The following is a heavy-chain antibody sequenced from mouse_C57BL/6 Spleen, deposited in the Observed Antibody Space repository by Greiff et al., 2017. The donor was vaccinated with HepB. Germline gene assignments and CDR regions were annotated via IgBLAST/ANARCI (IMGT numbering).Heavy chain of an antibody. D-gene: IGHD1-1*01. V-gene: IGHV1-69*01. J-gene: IGHJ1*03. CDR1: GYTFTSYW. Sequence: QVQLQQPGAELVMPGASVKLSCKASGYTFTSYWMHWVKQRPGQGLEWIGEIDPSDSYTNYNQKFKGKSTLTVDKSSSTAYMQLRSLTSEDSAVYYCAREYYYGSRGYFDVWGTGTTVTVSS. CDR3: AREYYYGSRGYFDV. CDR2: IDPSDSYT.